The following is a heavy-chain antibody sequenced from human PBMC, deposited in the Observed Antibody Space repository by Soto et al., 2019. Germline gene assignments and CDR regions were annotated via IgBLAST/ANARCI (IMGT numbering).Heavy chain of an antibody. CDR3: ARHDYYGSGSYYLFDY. CDR2: IDPSDSYT. CDR1: GYSFTSYW. V-gene: IGHV5-10-1*01. D-gene: IGHD3-10*01. Sequence: GESLKISCKGSGYSFTSYWISWVRQMPGKGLEWMGRIDPSDSYTNYSPSFQGHVTISADKSISTAYLQWSSLKASDTAMYYCARHDYYGSGSYYLFDYWGQRTLVTVSS. J-gene: IGHJ4*02.